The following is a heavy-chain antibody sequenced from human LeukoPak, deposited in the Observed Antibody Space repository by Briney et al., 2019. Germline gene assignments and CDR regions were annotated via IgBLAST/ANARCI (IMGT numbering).Heavy chain of an antibody. D-gene: IGHD3-16*01. J-gene: IGHJ5*02. Sequence: ASVKVSCKASGYTFTGYYMHWVRQAPGQGVEGMGWINPNSGGTNYAQKVQGRVTMTRDTYISKDYMEMRRQRSDDTAVYYCARWTIPRGLEFDLWGQGTLVTVSS. V-gene: IGHV1-2*02. CDR3: ARWTIPRGLEFDL. CDR2: INPNSGGT. CDR1: GYTFTGYY.